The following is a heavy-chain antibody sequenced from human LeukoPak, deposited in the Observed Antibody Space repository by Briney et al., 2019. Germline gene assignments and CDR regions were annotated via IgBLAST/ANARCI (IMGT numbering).Heavy chain of an antibody. J-gene: IGHJ3*02. CDR1: GFTFSSYW. CDR2: IKYDGSEI. D-gene: IGHD3-16*01. CDR3: ARDRILDRRRVWGDTFDI. Sequence: PGGSLRLSCAASGFTFSSYWMTWVRQAPGKGLEWVASIKYDGSEIYYVDSVKGRFTISRDNTKNSLYLQMNSLRAEDTAVYYCARDRILDRRRVWGDTFDIWGQGTMVTVSS. V-gene: IGHV3-7*01.